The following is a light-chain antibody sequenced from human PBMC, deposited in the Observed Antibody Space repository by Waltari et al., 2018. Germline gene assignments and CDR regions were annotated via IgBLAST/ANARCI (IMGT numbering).Light chain of an antibody. Sequence: EIVLTQSPATLSLSPGERPTLSCRASQSVSSYLAWYQQNPGQAPRLLIYAASNRATGIPARFSGSGSGTDFTLTISSLEPEDFAVYYCQQRSNWPLTFGGGTKVEIK. CDR2: AAS. V-gene: IGKV3-11*01. CDR1: QSVSSY. J-gene: IGKJ4*01. CDR3: QQRSNWPLT.